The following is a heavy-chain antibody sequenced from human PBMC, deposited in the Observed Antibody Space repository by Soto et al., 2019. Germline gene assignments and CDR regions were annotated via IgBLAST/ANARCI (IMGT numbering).Heavy chain of an antibody. Sequence: QVQLVESGGGVVQPGRSLRLSCAASGFTFSSYAMHWVRQAPGKGLEWVAVISYDGSNKYYADSVKGRFTISRDNSKNTLYMQMHSLRAEDTAVYYCARDSSSWYYGWGMDVWGQGTTVTVS. J-gene: IGHJ6*02. CDR2: ISYDGSNK. CDR3: ARDSSSWYYGWGMDV. V-gene: IGHV3-30-3*01. D-gene: IGHD6-13*01. CDR1: GFTFSSYA.